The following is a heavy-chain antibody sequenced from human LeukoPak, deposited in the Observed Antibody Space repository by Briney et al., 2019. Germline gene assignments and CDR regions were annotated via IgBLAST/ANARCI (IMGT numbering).Heavy chain of an antibody. J-gene: IGHJ6*02. CDR2: INHSGST. D-gene: IGHD4-23*01. V-gene: IGHV4-34*01. CDR3: AGRWNCYYGMDV. Sequence: SETLSLTCAVYGGSFSGYYWSWIRQPPGKGLEWIGGINHSGSTNYNPSLKSRVTISVDTSKNQFSLELSSVTAADTAMYYCAGRWNCYYGMDVWGQGTTVTVSS. CDR1: GGSFSGYY.